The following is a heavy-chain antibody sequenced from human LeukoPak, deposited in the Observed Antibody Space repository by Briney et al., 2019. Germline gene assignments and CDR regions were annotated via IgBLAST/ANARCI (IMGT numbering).Heavy chain of an antibody. D-gene: IGHD3-10*01. CDR3: ARDTEEYYYGSGEGFDP. Sequence: QPGGSLRLSCAASGFTFSSYWMHWVRQAPGKGLVWVSRINSDGSSTSYADSVKGRFTISRDNAKNSLYLQMNSLRAEDTAVYYCARDTEEYYYGSGEGFDPWGQGTLVTVSS. CDR2: INSDGSST. CDR1: GFTFSSYW. V-gene: IGHV3-74*01. J-gene: IGHJ5*02.